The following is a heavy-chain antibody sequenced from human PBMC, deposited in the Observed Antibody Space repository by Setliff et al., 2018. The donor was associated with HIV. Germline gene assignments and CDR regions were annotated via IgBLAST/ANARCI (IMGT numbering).Heavy chain of an antibody. CDR1: GFTFHTYS. Sequence: GGSLRLSCAASGFTFHTYSMIWVRQTPGKGLEWLSSISASSNYIFYADSVKGRFTVSIDNTKSSLHLQMNSLRTEDTAVYYCARDPGRYNGMDVWGQGTTVTVSS. D-gene: IGHD1-20*01. V-gene: IGHV3-21*01. J-gene: IGHJ6*02. CDR3: ARDPGRYNGMDV. CDR2: ISASSNYI.